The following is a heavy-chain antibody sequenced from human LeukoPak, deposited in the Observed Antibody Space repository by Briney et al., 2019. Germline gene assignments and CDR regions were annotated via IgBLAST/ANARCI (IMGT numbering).Heavy chain of an antibody. CDR3: AVHREVVVVAAS. D-gene: IGHD2-15*01. CDR1: GYSFNDKY. J-gene: IGHJ5*02. V-gene: IGHV1-2*02. CDR2: INPNSGGT. Sequence: ASVEVSCKASGYSFNDKYLHWVRQAPGQGLEWMGSINPNSGGTNYAQKFQGRVTMTRDTSISTAYMELSRLRSDDTAVYYCAVHREVVVVAASWGQGTLVTVSS.